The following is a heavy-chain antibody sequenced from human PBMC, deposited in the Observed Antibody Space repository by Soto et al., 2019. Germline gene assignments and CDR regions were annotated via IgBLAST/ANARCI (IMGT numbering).Heavy chain of an antibody. D-gene: IGHD3-10*01. V-gene: IGHV1-3*01. CDR3: ARILVRTFDS. Sequence: QVQLVQSGAEVKKPGASVKVSCKASGYTFISHAIHWVRQAPGQGLEWMGWINVGNGNTKYSPNRQGRVTITRDTSATTAYMELSSLRSEDTAVYYCARILVRTFDSWGQGTLVTVSS. J-gene: IGHJ4*02. CDR1: GYTFISHA. CDR2: INVGNGNT.